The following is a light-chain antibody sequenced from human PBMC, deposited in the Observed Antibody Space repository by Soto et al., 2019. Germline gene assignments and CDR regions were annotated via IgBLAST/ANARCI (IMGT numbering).Light chain of an antibody. V-gene: IGKV3-15*01. J-gene: IGKJ1*01. CDR3: QQYTNWPPTWT. CDR1: QGIGDT. CDR2: DTS. Sequence: EIVMTQSPATLSVSPGEGATLSCRASQGIGDTLAWYQQKPGQTPRLLIYDTSIRAAGVPARFSGSRSGAEFTLTISSLQSEDFAVYYCQQYTNWPPTWTFGQGTKVDIK.